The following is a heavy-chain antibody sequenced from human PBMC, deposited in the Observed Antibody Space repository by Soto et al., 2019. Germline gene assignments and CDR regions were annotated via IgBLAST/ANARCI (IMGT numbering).Heavy chain of an antibody. Sequence: PSETLSLTCTVSGGSISSGGYYWSWIRQHPGKGLEWIGYIYYSGSTYYNPSLKSRVTISVDTSKNQFSLKLSSVTAADTAVYYCVSLRPGGYAFDIWGQGTMVTVSS. V-gene: IGHV4-31*03. CDR2: IYYSGST. J-gene: IGHJ3*02. CDR1: GGSISSGGYY. CDR3: VSLRPGGYAFDI. D-gene: IGHD3-10*01.